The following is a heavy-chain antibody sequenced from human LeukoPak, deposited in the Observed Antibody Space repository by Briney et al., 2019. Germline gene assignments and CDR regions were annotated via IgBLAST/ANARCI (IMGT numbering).Heavy chain of an antibody. CDR2: ISACNGDT. J-gene: IGHJ4*02. V-gene: IGHV1-18*01. Sequence: ASVKVSCKASGYTFTSYGLSWVRQAPGRGLEWMGWISACNGDTNYAQKVQGRVTMTTDTSTSTAYMELRSLRSDDTAVYYCARDSVAMSTIRYFCYWGQGTLVTVSS. CDR1: GYTFTSYG. CDR3: ARDSVAMSTIRYFCY. D-gene: IGHD5-24*01.